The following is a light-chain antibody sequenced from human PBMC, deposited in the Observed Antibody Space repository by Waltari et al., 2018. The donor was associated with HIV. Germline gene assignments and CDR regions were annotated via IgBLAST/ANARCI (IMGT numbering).Light chain of an antibody. V-gene: IGKV3-15*01. CDR1: QSVRTS. Sequence: EIVLTQSPATLSVSPGERATLSCRASQSVRTSLAWYQQRPGQPPRLLVYGASTMATDIPARFSRSWSGTDFTLTISSLQSEDFAVYYCQQYYNWPPLTFGGGTKVEI. J-gene: IGKJ4*01. CDR2: GAS. CDR3: QQYYNWPPLT.